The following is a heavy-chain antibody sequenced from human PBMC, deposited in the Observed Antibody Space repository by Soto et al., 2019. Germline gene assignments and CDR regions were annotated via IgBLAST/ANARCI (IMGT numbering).Heavy chain of an antibody. J-gene: IGHJ4*02. CDR2: ISAHNGNT. D-gene: IGHD1-1*01. V-gene: IGHV1-18*01. Sequence: QFHLVQSGAEVKKPGASVKVSCQGSGYAFTTYGITWVRQAPGQGLEWMGWISAHNGNTNYAQKLQGRVTVTRDTSTSTAYMELRSMRYDDTAVYYCARGRYGDDWGQGDLVTVSS. CDR1: GYAFTTYG. CDR3: ARGRYGDD.